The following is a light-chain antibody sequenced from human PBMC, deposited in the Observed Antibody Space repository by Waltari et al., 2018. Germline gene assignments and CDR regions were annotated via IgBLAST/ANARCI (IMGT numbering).Light chain of an antibody. V-gene: IGKV4-1*01. CDR1: QSVLYNSDNKNY. CDR2: WAS. CDR3: QQYYGTPPRT. Sequence: DIVMTQSPDSLAVSLGERATINCKSSQSVLYNSDNKNYLAWYQQKPGQPPKLLIYWASTRESGVPDRFSGSGSGTDFTLTITSLQAEDGAVYYCQQYYGTPPRTFGQGTKVEIK. J-gene: IGKJ1*01.